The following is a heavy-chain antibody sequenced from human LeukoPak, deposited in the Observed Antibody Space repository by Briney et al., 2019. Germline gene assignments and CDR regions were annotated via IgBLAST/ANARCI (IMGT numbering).Heavy chain of an antibody. V-gene: IGHV1-69*05. CDR3: SIYYTENLRPFDF. CDR1: GYTFTSYY. D-gene: IGHD1-26*01. CDR2: IVPMYGPG. J-gene: IGHJ4*02. Sequence: SVKVSCKASGYTFTSYYMHWVRQAPGQGLEWMGGIVPMYGPGNSAQKFRGRVTITTDESASTAYMELSSLRSDDTAIYYCSIYYTENLRPFDFWGQGTLVTVSS.